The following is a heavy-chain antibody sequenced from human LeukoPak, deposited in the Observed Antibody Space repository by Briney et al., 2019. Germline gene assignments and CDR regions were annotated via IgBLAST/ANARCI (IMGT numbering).Heavy chain of an antibody. Sequence: PGGSLRLSCAASGFTFSKYWMNWVRQAPGKGLESVSRINTDGTVTTYADSVKGRFTVSRDNADNTMFLQMNRVRDEDTAVYYCATKQWLAPPPDSWGQGTPVTVSS. J-gene: IGHJ4*02. CDR3: ATKQWLAPPPDS. D-gene: IGHD6-19*01. CDR1: GFTFSKYW. V-gene: IGHV3-74*01. CDR2: INTDGTVT.